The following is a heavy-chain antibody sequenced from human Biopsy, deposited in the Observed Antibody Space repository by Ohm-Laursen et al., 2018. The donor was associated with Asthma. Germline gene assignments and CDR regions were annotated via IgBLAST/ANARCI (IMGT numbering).Heavy chain of an antibody. D-gene: IGHD1-26*01. CDR1: GFTFSNYG. V-gene: IGHV3-30*18. Sequence: SLRLSCAASGFTFSNYGMHWVRQAPGKGLDWVAVISFDGSNKNYTDSVKGRFTISRDNSRNTLHLQMNSLRAEDTAVYYCAKDVIPGWELRRGPDYWGQGTLVTVSS. CDR3: AKDVIPGWELRRGPDY. J-gene: IGHJ4*02. CDR2: ISFDGSNK.